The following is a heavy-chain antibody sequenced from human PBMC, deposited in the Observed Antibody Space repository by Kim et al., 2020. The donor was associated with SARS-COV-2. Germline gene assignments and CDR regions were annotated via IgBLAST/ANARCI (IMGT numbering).Heavy chain of an antibody. CDR2: ISGSGGDT. D-gene: IGHD6-13*01. V-gene: IGHV3-23*01. CDR3: AKAIAAAGGNYFDY. CDR1: GFTFSTYA. J-gene: IGHJ4*02. Sequence: GGSLRLSCAASGFTFSTYAMSWVRQAPGKGLEWGSRISGSGGDTNYADSVKGRFTISRDNAKNTLYLQMDSLRAEDTAVYYCAKAIAAAGGNYFDYWGQGALVTASS.